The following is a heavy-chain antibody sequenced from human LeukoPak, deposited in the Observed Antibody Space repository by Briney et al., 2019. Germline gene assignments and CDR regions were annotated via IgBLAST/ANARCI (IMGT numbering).Heavy chain of an antibody. D-gene: IGHD6-13*01. CDR1: GYTFTGYY. CDR3: QQRVNSSSLPY. J-gene: IGHJ4*02. CDR2: INPNSGGT. V-gene: IGHV1-2*02. Sequence: ASVKVTCKASGYTFTGYYMHWVRQAPGQGLEWMGWINPNSGGTNYAQKFQGRVTMTRDTSISTAYMELSRLRSDDTAVYYCQQRVNSSSLPYWGQGTLVTVSS.